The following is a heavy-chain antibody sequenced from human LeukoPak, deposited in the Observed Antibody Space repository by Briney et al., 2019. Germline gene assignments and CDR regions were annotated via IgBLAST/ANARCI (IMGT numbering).Heavy chain of an antibody. CDR2: MNPNSGNT. D-gene: IGHD3-10*01. J-gene: IGHJ4*02. CDR1: GYTFTSYD. CDR3: ARRGRASEIDY. Sequence: ASVTVSCKASGYTFTSYDINWVRQATGQGLEWMGWMNPNSGNTGYAQKFQGRVIMTRNTSISTAYMELSSLRYEDTAVYYCARRGRASEIDYWGQGTLVTVSS. V-gene: IGHV1-8*01.